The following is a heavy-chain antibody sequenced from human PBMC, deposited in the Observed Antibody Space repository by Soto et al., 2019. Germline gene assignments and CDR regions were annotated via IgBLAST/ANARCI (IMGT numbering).Heavy chain of an antibody. CDR1: GFTFSSYW. Sequence: EVQLVESGGGLVQPGGSLRLSCAASGFTFSSYWMHWVRQAPGKGLVWVSLINSDGRSTSYADSVKGRFTISRDNAKNPLYLQMNSLTAADTAVYYCAVAVAGPTAIGYWGQGTLVTVSS. D-gene: IGHD6-19*01. J-gene: IGHJ4*02. V-gene: IGHV3-74*01. CDR2: INSDGRST. CDR3: AVAVAGPTAIGY.